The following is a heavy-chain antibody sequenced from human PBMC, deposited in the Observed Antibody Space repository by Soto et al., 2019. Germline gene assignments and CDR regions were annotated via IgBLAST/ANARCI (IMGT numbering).Heavy chain of an antibody. J-gene: IGHJ4*02. CDR2: IYYSGST. CDR3: ARRYGSAIDY. Sequence: QVQLQESGPGLVKPSETLSLTCTVSGGSISSWYWSWIRQPPGKGLEWIGYIYYSGSTNYNPSLKSRLTISVDTSKNQFTLKLSSVPAADTAVYYCARRYGSAIDYWGQGTLVTVSS. V-gene: IGHV4-59*08. CDR1: GGSISSWY. D-gene: IGHD1-26*01.